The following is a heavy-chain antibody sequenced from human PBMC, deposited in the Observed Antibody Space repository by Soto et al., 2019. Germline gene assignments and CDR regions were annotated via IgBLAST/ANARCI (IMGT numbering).Heavy chain of an antibody. Sequence: QVQLVQSGAEVKKPGASVKVSCKASGYTFTSYGISWVRQAPGQGLEWVGWISAYNGNTNYAQKLQGRVTMPTDKSTRAAYMELRSLRSDDTAVYYCARHQSYGCAFDYWRQGSLVTVSS. D-gene: IGHD3-16*01. CDR1: GYTFTSYG. CDR2: ISAYNGNT. V-gene: IGHV1-18*01. CDR3: ARHQSYGCAFDY. J-gene: IGHJ4*02.